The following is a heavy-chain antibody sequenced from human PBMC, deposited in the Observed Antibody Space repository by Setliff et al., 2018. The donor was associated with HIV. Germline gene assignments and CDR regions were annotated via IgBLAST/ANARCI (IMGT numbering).Heavy chain of an antibody. Sequence: ASVKVSCKASGYTFTSYDINWVRQATGQGLEWMGWMNPNSGNTGYAQKFQGRVTITRSTSISTAYMDLSSLRSEDTAVYCCARDYYDSSGYIFFPGLPDYWGQGTLVTVSS. J-gene: IGHJ4*02. CDR1: GYTFTSYD. CDR3: ARDYYDSSGYIFFPGLPDY. CDR2: MNPNSGNT. V-gene: IGHV1-8*03. D-gene: IGHD3-22*01.